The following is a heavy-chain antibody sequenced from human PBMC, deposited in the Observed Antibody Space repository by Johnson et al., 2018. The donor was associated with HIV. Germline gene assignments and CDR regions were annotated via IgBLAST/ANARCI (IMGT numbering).Heavy chain of an antibody. CDR3: VRDLGIIGPWAAFDI. D-gene: IGHD3-10*01. V-gene: IGHV3-30-3*01. CDR1: GLTFSSYA. Sequence: VQLVESGGGLVQPGGSLRLSCAASGLTFSSYAMHWVRQAPGKGLEWVAVISYDGSDKYYADSVKGRFTISRDNSKNTLYLQLNSLRVEDTAVYYCVRDLGIIGPWAAFDIWGQGTRVTVSS. J-gene: IGHJ3*02. CDR2: ISYDGSDK.